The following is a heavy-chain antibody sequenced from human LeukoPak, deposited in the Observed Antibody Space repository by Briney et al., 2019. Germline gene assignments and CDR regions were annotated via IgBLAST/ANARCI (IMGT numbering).Heavy chain of an antibody. CDR2: IYYSGST. CDR1: GGSISSYY. D-gene: IGHD2-2*01. V-gene: IGHV4-59*08. CDR3: ARRNRDQLLIPYYYYMDV. Sequence: SETLSLTCTVSGGSISSYYWSWIRQPPGKGLEWIGYIYYSGSTNYNPSLKSRVTISVDTSKNQFSLKLSSVAAADTAVYYCARRNRDQLLIPYYYYMDVWGKGTTVTVSS. J-gene: IGHJ6*03.